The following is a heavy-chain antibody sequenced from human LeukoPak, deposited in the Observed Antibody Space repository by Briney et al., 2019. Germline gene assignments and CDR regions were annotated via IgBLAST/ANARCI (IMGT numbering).Heavy chain of an antibody. CDR3: ARDPHPIVAGRYYFDY. CDR1: GFTFSSYS. J-gene: IGHJ4*02. V-gene: IGHV3-21*01. Sequence: PGGSLRLSCAASGFTFSSYSMNWVRKAPGKGLEWVSSISSSSSYIYYADSVKGRFTISRDNAKNSLYLQMNSLRAEDTAVYYCARDPHPIVAGRYYFDYWGQGTLVTVSS. CDR2: ISSSSSYI. D-gene: IGHD6-19*01.